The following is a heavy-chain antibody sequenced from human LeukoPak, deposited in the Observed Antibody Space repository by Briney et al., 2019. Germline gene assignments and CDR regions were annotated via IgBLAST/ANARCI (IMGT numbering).Heavy chain of an antibody. CDR3: ARVLLRGANPHAFDI. CDR2: INAGNGDT. J-gene: IGHJ3*02. CDR1: GYTFTSYA. V-gene: IGHV1-3*01. D-gene: IGHD1-26*01. Sequence: ASVKVSCKASGYTFTSYAMHWVRRAPGQRLEWMGWINAGNGDTKYSQKFQGRVTIARDTSASTAYMELSSLRSEDTAVYYCARVLLRGANPHAFDIWGQGTMVAVSS.